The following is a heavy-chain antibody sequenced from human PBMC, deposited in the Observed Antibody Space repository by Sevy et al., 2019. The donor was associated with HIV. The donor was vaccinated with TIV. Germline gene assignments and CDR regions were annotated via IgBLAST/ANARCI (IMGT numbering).Heavy chain of an antibody. CDR3: ARSLGGVGVKGAFDY. CDR1: GGSISSGGYY. Sequence: SETLSLTCTVSGGSISSGGYYWSWIRQHPGKGLEWIGYMYYSGSTYYNPSLKSRVTISVDTSKNQFSLKLSSVTAADTAVYYCARSLGGVGVKGAFDYWGQGTLVTVSS. D-gene: IGHD2-8*01. J-gene: IGHJ4*02. CDR2: MYYSGST. V-gene: IGHV4-31*03.